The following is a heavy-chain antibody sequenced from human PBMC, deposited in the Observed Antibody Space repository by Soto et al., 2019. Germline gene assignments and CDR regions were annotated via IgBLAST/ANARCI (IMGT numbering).Heavy chain of an antibody. CDR3: ARYPHYYGSGTYPYY. J-gene: IGHJ4*02. CDR2: ISYDGSNK. Sequence: PGGSLRLSCAASGFTFSSYAMHWVRQAPGKGLEWVAVISYDGSNKYYADSVKGRFTISRDNSKNTLYLQMNSLRAEDTAVYYCARYPHYYGSGTYPYYWGQGTLVTVSS. V-gene: IGHV3-30-3*01. D-gene: IGHD3-10*01. CDR1: GFTFSSYA.